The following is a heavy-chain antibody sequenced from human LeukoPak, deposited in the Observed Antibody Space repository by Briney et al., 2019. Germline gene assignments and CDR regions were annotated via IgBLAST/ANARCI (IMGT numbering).Heavy chain of an antibody. CDR3: ARDYDILTGYYSLDY. CDR2: ISAYNGNT. Sequence: ASVKVSRKASGYTFTSYGISWVRQAPGQGLEWMGWISAYNGNTNYAQKLQGRVTMTTDTSTSTAYMELRSLRSDDTAVYYCARDYDILTGYYSLDYWGQGTLVTVSS. CDR1: GYTFTSYG. J-gene: IGHJ4*02. D-gene: IGHD3-9*01. V-gene: IGHV1-18*01.